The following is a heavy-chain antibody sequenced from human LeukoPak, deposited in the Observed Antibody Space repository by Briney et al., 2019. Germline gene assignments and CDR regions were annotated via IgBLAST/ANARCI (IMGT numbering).Heavy chain of an antibody. D-gene: IGHD5-12*01. V-gene: IGHV3-15*01. CDR2: IKSKTDGGTT. Sequence: GGSLRLSWAASGFTFSNAWMSWVRQAPGKGLEWFGRIKSKTDGGTTDYAAPVKGRFTISRDDSKNTLYLQMNSLKTEDTAVYYCTARNIAATFENYWGQGTLVTVSS. CDR3: TARNIAATFENY. J-gene: IGHJ4*02. CDR1: GFTFSNAW.